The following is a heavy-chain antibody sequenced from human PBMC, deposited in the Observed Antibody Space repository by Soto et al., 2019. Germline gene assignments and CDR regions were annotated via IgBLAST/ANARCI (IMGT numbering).Heavy chain of an antibody. CDR3: AKDHIVVVPAAIRRGSYYYYYGMDV. CDR2: ISGSGGST. V-gene: IGHV3-23*01. CDR1: GFTFSSYA. D-gene: IGHD2-2*02. J-gene: IGHJ6*02. Sequence: GGSLRLSXAASGFTFSSYAMSWVRQAPGRGLEWVSAISGSGGSTYYADSVKGRFTISRDNSKNTLYLQMNSLRAEDTAVYYCAKDHIVVVPAAIRRGSYYYYYGMDVWGQGTTVTVSS.